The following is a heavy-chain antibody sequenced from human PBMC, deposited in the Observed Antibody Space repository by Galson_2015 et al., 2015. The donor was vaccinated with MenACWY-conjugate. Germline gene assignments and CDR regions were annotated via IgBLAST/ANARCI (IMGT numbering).Heavy chain of an antibody. V-gene: IGHV3-23*01. Sequence: SLRLSCAASGFTFDYYAMNWVRQAPGKGLEWVSSISSSGGRTFYADSVKGRFTISRDNSKNTLYLQMNSLTADDTAVYYCAKSPRIRSDFDYWGRGTLVTVSS. CDR1: GFTFDYYA. J-gene: IGHJ4*02. CDR3: AKSPRIRSDFDY. D-gene: IGHD4-17*01. CDR2: ISSSGGRT.